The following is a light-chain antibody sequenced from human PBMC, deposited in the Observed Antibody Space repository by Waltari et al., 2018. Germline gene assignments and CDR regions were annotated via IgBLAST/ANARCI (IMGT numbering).Light chain of an antibody. CDR3: QVWDSSGDGV. V-gene: IGLV3-21*04. Sequence: SYVLTQPSSVSVAPGKTATIPCGGNNIGSKRVHWYQQKPGQAPVLVISYDGDRPSGIPERFSGSNSGSTATLTISRVEVGDEADYYCQVWDSSGDGVFGGGTKLTVL. J-gene: IGLJ3*02. CDR1: NIGSKR. CDR2: YDG.